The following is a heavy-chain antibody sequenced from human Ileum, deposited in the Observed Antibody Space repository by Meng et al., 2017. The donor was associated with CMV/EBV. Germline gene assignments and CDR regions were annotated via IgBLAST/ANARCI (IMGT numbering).Heavy chain of an antibody. Sequence: ASVKVSCKASGYTFTGYYMHWVRQAPGQGLEWMGWINPNSGGTNYAQKFQGRVTMTRDTSISTAYMELSRLRSDDTAVYYCARGGTGGYSSSWYRGYYFDYWGQGTLVTVSS. V-gene: IGHV1-2*02. D-gene: IGHD6-13*01. CDR2: INPNSGGT. CDR3: ARGGTGGYSSSWYRGYYFDY. J-gene: IGHJ4*02. CDR1: GYTFTGYY.